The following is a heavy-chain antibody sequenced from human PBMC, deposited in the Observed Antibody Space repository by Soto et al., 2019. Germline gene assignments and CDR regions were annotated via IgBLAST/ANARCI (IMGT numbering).Heavy chain of an antibody. CDR2: ISYDGSKK. V-gene: IGHV3-30*18. Sequence: QVQLVESGGGVVHPGMSLRLSCAASGFTFSSYDIHWVRQAPGKGLEWVAVISYDGSKKYYADSVKGQFTISRDNSKNTLYLQMNSLRAEDTAVYYCAKAYSGPFDIWGQGTMVTVSS. CDR1: GFTFSSYD. D-gene: IGHD1-26*01. J-gene: IGHJ3*02. CDR3: AKAYSGPFDI.